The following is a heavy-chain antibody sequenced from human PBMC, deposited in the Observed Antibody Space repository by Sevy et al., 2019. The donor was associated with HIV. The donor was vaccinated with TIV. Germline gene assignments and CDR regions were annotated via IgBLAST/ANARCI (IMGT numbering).Heavy chain of an antibody. D-gene: IGHD3-16*01. CDR2: IRGSGDGI. CDR3: VKRTLLRDYFYCMDV. J-gene: IGHJ6*03. V-gene: IGHV3-23*01. CDR1: GFTFSNSA. Sequence: GGSLRLSCVASGFTFSNSAMSWVRQAPGKGLQWVSVIRGSGDGIFYADSAKGRFTISRDNSKNTLYLQMNALRVEDTAVYYCVKRTLLRDYFYCMDVWGKGTTVTVSS.